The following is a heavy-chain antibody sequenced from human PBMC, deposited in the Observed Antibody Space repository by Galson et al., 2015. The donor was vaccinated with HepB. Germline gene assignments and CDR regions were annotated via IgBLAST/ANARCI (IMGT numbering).Heavy chain of an antibody. V-gene: IGHV4-39*01. D-gene: IGHD2-15*01. J-gene: IGHJ6*02. CDR3: ARHVGESGSYGMDV. CDR2: IYYTGTT. Sequence: WIRQPPGRGLEWIGSIYYTGTTYYNPSLKSRVTISLDTSKNHFSLKLRSVTAADTAVYYCARHVGESGSYGMDVWGQGTTVTASS.